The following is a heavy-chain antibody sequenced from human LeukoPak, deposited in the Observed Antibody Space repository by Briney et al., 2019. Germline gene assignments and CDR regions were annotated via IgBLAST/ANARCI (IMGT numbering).Heavy chain of an antibody. V-gene: IGHV3-43D*03. CDR1: GFTFDDYA. J-gene: IGHJ3*02. Sequence: GGSLRLSCAASGFTFDDYAMHWVRQAPGKGLEWVSLISWDGGSTYYADSVKGRFTISRDNSKNSLYLQMNSLRAEDTALYYCAKDISSGPENAFDIWGQGTMVTVSS. CDR2: ISWDGGST. CDR3: AKDISSGPENAFDI. D-gene: IGHD6-19*01.